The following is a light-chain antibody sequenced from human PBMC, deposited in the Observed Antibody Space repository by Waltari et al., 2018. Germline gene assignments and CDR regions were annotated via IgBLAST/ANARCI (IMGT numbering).Light chain of an antibody. CDR2: EVS. J-gene: IGLJ3*02. CDR3: SSHAVNNNLV. CDR1: SGEVGNYNF. Sequence: QSALTQPASVSGSLGQSITISCTGISGEVGNYNFVSWYQQHPGQAPKLLIFEVSKRPSGVSDRFSGSKSDYTASLTISGLQADDEADYHCSSHAVNNNLVFGGGTRLTV. V-gene: IGLV2-23*02.